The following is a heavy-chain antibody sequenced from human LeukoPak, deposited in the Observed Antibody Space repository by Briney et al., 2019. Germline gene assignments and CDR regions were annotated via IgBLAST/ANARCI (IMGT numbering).Heavy chain of an antibody. V-gene: IGHV4-59*01. CDR2: IYYSGST. D-gene: IGHD3-22*01. CDR3: ARGGLDIKRYYYGSSGYSFDY. Sequence: SETLSLTCTVSGGSISSYYWSWIRQPPGKGLEWIGYIYYSGSTNYNPSLKSRVTISVDTSKNQFSLKLSSVTAADTAVYYCARGGLDIKRYYYGSSGYSFDYWGQGTLVTVSS. CDR1: GGSISSYY. J-gene: IGHJ4*02.